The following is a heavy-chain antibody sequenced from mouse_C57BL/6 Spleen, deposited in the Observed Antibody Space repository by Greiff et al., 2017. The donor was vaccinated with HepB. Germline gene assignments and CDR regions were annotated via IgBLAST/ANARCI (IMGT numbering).Heavy chain of an antibody. V-gene: IGHV3-6*01. Sequence: EVHLVESGPGLVKPSQSLSLTCSVTGYSITSGYYWNWIRQFPGNKLEWMGYISYDGSNNYNPSLKNRISITRDTSKNQFFLKLNSVTTEDTATYYCARDYGNHYAMDYWGQGTSVTVSS. CDR3: ARDYGNHYAMDY. CDR1: GYSITSGYY. J-gene: IGHJ4*01. CDR2: ISYDGSN. D-gene: IGHD2-1*01.